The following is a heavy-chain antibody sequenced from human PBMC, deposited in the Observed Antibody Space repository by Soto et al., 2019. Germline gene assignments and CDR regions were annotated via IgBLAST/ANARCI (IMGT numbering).Heavy chain of an antibody. J-gene: IGHJ4*02. Sequence: GGSLRLSCAASGFTFSDYYMSWIRQAPGKGLEWVSYISSSGSTIYYADSVKGRFTISRDNAKNSLYLQMNSLRAEDTAVYYCAREKDFWSGYYGTMYYFDYWGQGTLVTVSS. D-gene: IGHD3-3*01. CDR2: ISSSGSTI. CDR3: AREKDFWSGYYGTMYYFDY. CDR1: GFTFSDYY. V-gene: IGHV3-11*01.